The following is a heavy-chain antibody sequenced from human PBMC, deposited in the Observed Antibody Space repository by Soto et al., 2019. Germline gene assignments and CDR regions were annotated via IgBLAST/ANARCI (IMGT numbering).Heavy chain of an antibody. V-gene: IGHV4-4*02. D-gene: IGHD3-22*01. CDR3: TGAYYDVSGYSLDP. CDR2: IYHNGSS. J-gene: IGHJ5*02. Sequence: ASETLSLTCAVSGGSISSNNWWTWVRQPPGKGLEWIGEIYHNGSSNYHPSLQGRITISVEKSKNQFSLNLSSMTAADTAVYYCTGAYYDVSGYSLDPWGQGTSVTVSS. CDR1: GGSISSNNW.